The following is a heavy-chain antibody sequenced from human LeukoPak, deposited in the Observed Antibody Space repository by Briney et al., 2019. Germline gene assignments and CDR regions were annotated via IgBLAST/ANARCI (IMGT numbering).Heavy chain of an antibody. CDR1: GYTFIGYY. CDR3: ARDGRQLLFDY. Sequence: GASVKVPCKASGYTFIGYYMHWVRQAPGQGLEWMGWINPNSGNTDYAQKFQGRVTMTRDTSISTAYMELSSLRSDDSAVYYCARDGRQLLFDYWGQGTLVTVSS. V-gene: IGHV1-2*02. CDR2: INPNSGNT. D-gene: IGHD2-2*01. J-gene: IGHJ4*02.